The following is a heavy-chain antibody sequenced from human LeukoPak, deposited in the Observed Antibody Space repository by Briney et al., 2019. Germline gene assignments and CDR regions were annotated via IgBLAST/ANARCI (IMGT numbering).Heavy chain of an antibody. CDR2: IYPGDSDT. Sequence: GESLKISCRGSGYSFTSYWIGWVRQMPGKGLEWMGIIYPGDSDTRYSPSFQGQVTISADKSISTAYLQWSSLKASDTAMYYCARYYCSSTSCHPQATKFDSWGQGTLVTVSS. CDR1: GYSFTSYW. V-gene: IGHV5-51*01. CDR3: ARYYCSSTSCHPQATKFDS. D-gene: IGHD2-2*01. J-gene: IGHJ5*01.